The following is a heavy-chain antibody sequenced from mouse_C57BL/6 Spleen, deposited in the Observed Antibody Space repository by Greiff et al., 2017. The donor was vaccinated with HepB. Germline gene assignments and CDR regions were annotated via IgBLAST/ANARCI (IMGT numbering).Heavy chain of an antibody. V-gene: IGHV3-6*01. J-gene: IGHJ3*01. CDR1: GYSITSGYY. D-gene: IGHD2-5*01. CDR2: ISYDGSN. CDR3: ASSYSNYRAWFAY. Sequence: ESGPGLVKPSQSLSLTCSVTGYSITSGYYWNWIRQFPGNKLEWMGYISYDGSNNYNPSLKNRISITRDTSKNQFFLKLNSVTTEDTATYYCASSYSNYRAWFAYWGQGTLVTVSA.